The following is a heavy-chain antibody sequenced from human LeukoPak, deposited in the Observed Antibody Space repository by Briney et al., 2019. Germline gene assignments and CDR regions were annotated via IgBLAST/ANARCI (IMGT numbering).Heavy chain of an antibody. J-gene: IGHJ6*02. CDR3: ARCNYYYGMDV. Sequence: SETLSLTCAVYGGSFSGYYWSWIRQPPGKGLEWIGEINHSGSTNYNPSLKSRVTISVDTSKNQFSLKLSSVTAADTAVYYCARCNYYYGMDVWGQGTTVTVPS. V-gene: IGHV4-34*01. CDR2: INHSGST. CDR1: GGSFSGYY.